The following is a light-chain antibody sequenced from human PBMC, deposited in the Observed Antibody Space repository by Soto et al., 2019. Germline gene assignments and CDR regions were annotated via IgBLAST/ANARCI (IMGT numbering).Light chain of an antibody. CDR2: WAS. J-gene: IGKJ2*01. CDR3: QQYSTTPYT. V-gene: IGKV4-1*01. Sequence: EIVMTQSPDSLAVSLGERSTINCKSSQSVLSSSNNKNYLTWYQQRPGQPPKLLIYWASFRETGVPDRFSGSGSGTDFTLAISNLQAEDVAVYYCQQYSTTPYTFGKGTKLEIK. CDR1: QSVLSSSNNKNY.